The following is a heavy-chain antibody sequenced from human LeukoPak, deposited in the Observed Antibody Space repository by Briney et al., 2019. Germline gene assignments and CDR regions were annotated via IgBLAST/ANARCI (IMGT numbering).Heavy chain of an antibody. V-gene: IGHV3-48*03. CDR1: GFTFSSYE. CDR2: ISSSGSTI. Sequence: GGSLRLSCAASGFTFSSYEMNWVRQAPGKGLEWVSYISSSGSTIYYADSVKGRFTISRDNAKNSLYLQMNSLRAEDTAVYYCARTNGWWDFDYWGQGTLVTVSS. D-gene: IGHD2-8*01. J-gene: IGHJ4*02. CDR3: ARTNGWWDFDY.